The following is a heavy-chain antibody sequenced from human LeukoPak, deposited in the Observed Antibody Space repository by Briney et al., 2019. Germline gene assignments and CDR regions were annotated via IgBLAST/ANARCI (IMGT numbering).Heavy chain of an antibody. J-gene: IGHJ4*02. Sequence: GRSLRLSCAASGFTFSSYGMHWVRQAPGKGLEWVAVISYDGSNEYYADSVKGRFTISRDNSKNTLYLQMNSLRAEDTAVYYCAKDGADILTGYNYFDYWGQGTLVTVSS. D-gene: IGHD3-9*01. V-gene: IGHV3-30*18. CDR3: AKDGADILTGYNYFDY. CDR1: GFTFSSYG. CDR2: ISYDGSNE.